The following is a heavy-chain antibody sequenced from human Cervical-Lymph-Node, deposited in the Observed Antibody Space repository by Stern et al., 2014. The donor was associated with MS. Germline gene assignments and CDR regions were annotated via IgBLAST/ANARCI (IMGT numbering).Heavy chain of an antibody. Sequence: QLQLQESGPGLVKPSQTLSLTCTVSGCSISHGGYYWISIRPHPGQGLEWIVNLYYTGSTYYTPSLKRRVTISVDTSKNQFSLKLSSVTAADTAVYYCARSSPGAAGDLDYWGQGTLVTVSS. J-gene: IGHJ4*02. V-gene: IGHV4-31*03. CDR2: LYYTGST. D-gene: IGHD6-13*01. CDR3: ARSSPGAAGDLDY. CDR1: GCSISHGGYY.